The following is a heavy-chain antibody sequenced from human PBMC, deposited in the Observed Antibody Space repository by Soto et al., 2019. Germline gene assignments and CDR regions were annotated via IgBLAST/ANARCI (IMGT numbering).Heavy chain of an antibody. CDR3: ARVRDYGDYVFAFDI. D-gene: IGHD4-17*01. CDR1: GFTFSSYS. Sequence: GGPLRLSCAASGFTFSSYSMNWVRQAPGKGLEWVSVIYSGGSTYYADSVKGRFTISRHNSKNTLYLQMNSLRAEDTAVYYCARVRDYGDYVFAFDIWGQGTMVTVSS. CDR2: IYSGGST. J-gene: IGHJ3*02. V-gene: IGHV3-53*04.